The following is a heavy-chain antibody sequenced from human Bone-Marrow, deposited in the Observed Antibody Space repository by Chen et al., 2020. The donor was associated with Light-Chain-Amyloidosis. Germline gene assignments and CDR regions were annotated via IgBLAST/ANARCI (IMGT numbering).Heavy chain of an antibody. CDR3: ARGRPGRLLYYMDV. Sequence: QLQLQESGPGQVKALETLSLTCIVSGDSINSRNHCWGWIRQPPGKGLEWIGSVYYTGTTYYNPSLKSRVTMSIDMSKNQFTLQLTSVTAADTAFYYCARGRPGRLLYYMDVWGKGATVTVSS. CDR1: GDSINSRNHC. V-gene: IGHV4-39*07. CDR2: VYYTGTT. J-gene: IGHJ6*03. D-gene: IGHD2-15*01.